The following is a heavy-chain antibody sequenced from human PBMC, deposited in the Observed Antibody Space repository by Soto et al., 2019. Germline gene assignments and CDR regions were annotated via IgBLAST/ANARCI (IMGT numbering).Heavy chain of an antibody. V-gene: IGHV4-4*07. CDR1: GGSISSYY. CDR2: IYTSGST. Sequence: PSETLSLTCTVSGGSISSYYWSWIRHPAGKGLEWIGRIYTSGSTNYNPSLKSRVTMSVDTSKNQFSLKLSSVTAADTAVYYCARGGDGGSYYGAFDYWGQGTLVTVSS. J-gene: IGHJ4*02. CDR3: ARGGDGGSYYGAFDY. D-gene: IGHD1-26*01.